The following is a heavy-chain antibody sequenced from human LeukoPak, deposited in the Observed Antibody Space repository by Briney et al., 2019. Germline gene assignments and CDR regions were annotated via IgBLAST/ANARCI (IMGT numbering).Heavy chain of an antibody. CDR3: ARHRLRIAVADFDY. D-gene: IGHD6-19*01. V-gene: IGHV4-39*01. CDR1: GGSISSSSYY. CDR2: IYYSGST. J-gene: IGHJ4*02. Sequence: TSETLSLTCTVSGGSISSSSYYWGWIRQPPGKGLEWIGSIYYSGSTYYNPSLKSRVTISVDTSKNQFSLKLSSVTAADTAVYYCARHRLRIAVADFDYWGQGTLVTVSS.